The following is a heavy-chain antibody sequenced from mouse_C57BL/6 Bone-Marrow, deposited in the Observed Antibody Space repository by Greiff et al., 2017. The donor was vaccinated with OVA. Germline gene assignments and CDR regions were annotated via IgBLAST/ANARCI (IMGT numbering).Heavy chain of an antibody. Sequence: VMLVESGAELARPGASVKMSCKASGYTFTSYTMHWVKQRPGQGLEWIGYINPSSGYTKYNQKFKDKATLTADKSSSTAYMQLSSLTSEDSAVYYCARGDGYYAYWGQGTLVTVSA. CDR1: GYTFTSYT. CDR3: ARGDGYYAY. V-gene: IGHV1-4*01. D-gene: IGHD2-3*01. J-gene: IGHJ3*01. CDR2: INPSSGYT.